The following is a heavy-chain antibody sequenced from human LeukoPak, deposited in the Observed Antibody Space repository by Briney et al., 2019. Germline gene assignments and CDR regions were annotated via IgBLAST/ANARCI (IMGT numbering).Heavy chain of an antibody. V-gene: IGHV3-48*03. J-gene: IGHJ4*02. CDR2: ISSSGRTI. CDR1: GLTFPSYE. CDR3: ATAAAAGWNED. Sequence: GGSLRLSCAASGLTFPSYEMSWVRQAPGKGLEWVSYISSSGRTIYYADSVKGRFTISRDNARNSLYLQTNSLRAEDTAVYYCATAAAAGWNEDWGQGTLVIVSS. D-gene: IGHD6-13*01.